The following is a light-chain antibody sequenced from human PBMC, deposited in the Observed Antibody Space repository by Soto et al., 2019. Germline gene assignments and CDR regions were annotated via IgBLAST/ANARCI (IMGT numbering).Light chain of an antibody. Sequence: EIWLTQSPVTLXWSPLERGTLSCRAIQSVSSSYLAWYQQKPGQAPRLLIYGASSRATGIPDRFSGSGSGTDFTLTIAGLEPEDFAMYYCQQYGSSLPWTFGQGTKVDIK. CDR2: GAS. V-gene: IGKV3-20*01. CDR3: QQYGSSLPWT. J-gene: IGKJ1*01. CDR1: QSVSSSY.